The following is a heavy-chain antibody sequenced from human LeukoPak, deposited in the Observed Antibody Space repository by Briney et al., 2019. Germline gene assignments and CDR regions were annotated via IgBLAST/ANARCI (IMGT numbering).Heavy chain of an antibody. CDR1: GGSFSGYY. J-gene: IGHJ5*02. CDR3: ARVKGRYSGYDWFVPWFDP. D-gene: IGHD5-12*01. Sequence: KTSETLSLTCAVYGGSFSGYYWSWIRQPPGKGLEWIGEINHSGSTNYNPSLKSRVTISVDTSKNQFSLKLSSVTAADTAVYYCARVKGRYSGYDWFVPWFDPWGQGTLVTVSS. V-gene: IGHV4-34*01. CDR2: INHSGST.